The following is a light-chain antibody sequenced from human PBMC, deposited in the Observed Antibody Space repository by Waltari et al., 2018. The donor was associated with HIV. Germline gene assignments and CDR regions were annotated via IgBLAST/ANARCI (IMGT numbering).Light chain of an antibody. CDR2: KDS. Sequence: SYELAQPPSVSVSPGQTARLTCSGDALPRQFVYWYQQKPGQAPIVVIYKDSERPSGIPERFSGFISGTTATLNISAVQAEDEADYYCQSADITGTLGVFGGGTRLTV. J-gene: IGLJ2*01. CDR1: ALPRQF. V-gene: IGLV3-25*03. CDR3: QSADITGTLGV.